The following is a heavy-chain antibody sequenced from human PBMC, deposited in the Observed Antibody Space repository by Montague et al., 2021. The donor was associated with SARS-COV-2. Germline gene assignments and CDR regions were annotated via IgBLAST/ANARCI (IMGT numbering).Heavy chain of an antibody. J-gene: IGHJ6*02. CDR3: VRDGGLRFSGGAMDV. V-gene: IGHV4-31*03. CDR2: VYSGGTT. Sequence: TLSLTCNVSGASMISGGYYWSWMRQPPGTGLEWIGYVYSGGTTYYNPSLKSRVTISEDMSKNQFSLRLTSVTAADTAVYYCVRDGGLRFSGGAMDVWGQGTTVTVSS. CDR1: GASMISGGYY. D-gene: IGHD3-3*01.